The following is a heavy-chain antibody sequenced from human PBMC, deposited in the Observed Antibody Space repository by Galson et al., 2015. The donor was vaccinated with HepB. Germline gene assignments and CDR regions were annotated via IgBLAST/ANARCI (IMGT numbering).Heavy chain of an antibody. CDR2: IYWDDDK. Sequence: PALVKPTQTLTLTCTFSGFSLSTSGVGVGWIRQPPGKALEWLALIYWDDDKRYSPSLKSRLTITKDTSKNQVVLTMTNMDPVDTATYYCARMELLWFREPRCLDPWGQGTLVTVSS. J-gene: IGHJ5*02. V-gene: IGHV2-5*02. D-gene: IGHD3-10*01. CDR3: ARMELLWFREPRCLDP. CDR1: GFSLSTSGVG.